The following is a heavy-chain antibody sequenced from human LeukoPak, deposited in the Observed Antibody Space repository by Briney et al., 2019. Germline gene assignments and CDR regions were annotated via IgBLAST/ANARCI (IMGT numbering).Heavy chain of an antibody. V-gene: IGHV3-23*01. D-gene: IGHD2-15*01. CDR3: VEDVVVIVAAKPGI. J-gene: IGHJ4*02. CDR2: ISGTGDST. CDR1: GFGFRTYA. Sequence: EGSLRLSCAASGFGFRTYAMGWVRQAPGKGLEWVSSISGTGDSTYYADAVKGRFTISRDNSKNTLYLQMNSLRAEDTAVYYCVEDVVVIVAAKPGIWGQGTLVTVSS.